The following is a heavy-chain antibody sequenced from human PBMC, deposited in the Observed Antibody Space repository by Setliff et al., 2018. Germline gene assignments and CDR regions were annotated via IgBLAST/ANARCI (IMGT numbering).Heavy chain of an antibody. V-gene: IGHV4-39*07. CDR2: VSYFGSG. CDR3: RFWSGYYKNDY. CDR1: GGSVGSGSYY. D-gene: IGHD3-3*01. J-gene: IGHJ4*02. Sequence: SSETLSLTCIVSGGSVGSGSYYWAWVRQPPGKGLEWIGSVSYFGSGYYNPSLRGRVATSLDTSRNQFSLKLTSVTAADTAVYYCRFWSGYYKNDYWGQGTLVTVSS.